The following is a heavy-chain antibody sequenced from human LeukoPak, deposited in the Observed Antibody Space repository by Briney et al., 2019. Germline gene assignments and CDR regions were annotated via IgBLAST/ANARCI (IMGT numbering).Heavy chain of an antibody. Sequence: ASVTVSCKASGYTFTDFGISWVRQAPGQGLEGMGIINPSGGSTSYAQKFQGRVTMTSDTSTSTVYMELSSLRSEDTAVYYCARDSGWWMFDYWGQGTLVTVSS. CDR1: GYTFTDFG. CDR2: INPSGGST. J-gene: IGHJ4*02. V-gene: IGHV1-46*01. CDR3: ARDSGWWMFDY. D-gene: IGHD6-19*01.